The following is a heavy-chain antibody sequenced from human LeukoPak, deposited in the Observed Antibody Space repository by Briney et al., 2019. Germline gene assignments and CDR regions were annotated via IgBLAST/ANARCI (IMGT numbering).Heavy chain of an antibody. CDR1: GFTFSSYA. CDR2: ISDTGATT. V-gene: IGHV3-23*01. D-gene: IGHD2-8*01. J-gene: IGHJ4*02. Sequence: GGSLRLSCAVSGFTFSSYAMSWVRQAPGKGLEWVSAISDTGATTYDADSVKGRFTISRDNSRSTLYLQMNSLRVEDTALYYCAKDTSIGRYCANGVCSPFDYWGQGSLVTVSS. CDR3: AKDTSIGRYCANGVCSPFDY.